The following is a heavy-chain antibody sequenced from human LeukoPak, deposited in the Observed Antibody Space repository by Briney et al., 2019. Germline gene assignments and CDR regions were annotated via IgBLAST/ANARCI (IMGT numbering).Heavy chain of an antibody. Sequence: ASVKVSCKASGGTFSSYAMSWVRQAPGKGLEWVSAISGSGGSTYYADSVKGRFTISRDNSKNTLYLQMNSLRAEDTAVYYCAKDHFWSGTGAFDIWGQGTMVTVSS. CDR2: ISGSGGST. J-gene: IGHJ3*02. V-gene: IGHV3-23*01. D-gene: IGHD3-3*02. CDR3: AKDHFWSGTGAFDI. CDR1: GGTFSSYA.